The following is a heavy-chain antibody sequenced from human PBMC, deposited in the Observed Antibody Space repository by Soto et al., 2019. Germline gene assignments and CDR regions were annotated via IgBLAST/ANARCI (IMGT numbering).Heavy chain of an antibody. CDR3: ASGYYNPGGVDY. CDR2: IYYSGST. V-gene: IGHV4-31*03. D-gene: IGHD3-9*01. Sequence: PSETLSLTCTVSGGSISSGGYYWSWIRQHPGKGLEWIGYIYYSGSTYYNPSLKSRVTISVDTSKNQFSLKLSSVTAADTAVYYCASGYYNPGGVDYWGQGTLVTVSS. CDR1: GGSISSGGYY. J-gene: IGHJ4*02.